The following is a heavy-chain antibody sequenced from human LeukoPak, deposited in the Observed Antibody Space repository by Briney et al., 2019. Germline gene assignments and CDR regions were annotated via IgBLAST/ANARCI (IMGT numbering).Heavy chain of an antibody. J-gene: IGHJ4*02. D-gene: IGHD1-26*01. V-gene: IGHV1-2*06. CDR3: ASLYDIVGTTVDY. CDR1: GYTFTNYY. CDR2: IDPNTGGT. Sequence: ASVTVSCTTSGYTFTNYYIHWVRQAPGQGLEWMGRIDPNTGGTKSAKNFQGRVTMTRDTSISTAYMALSGLRSDDTAVYYCASLYDIVGTTVDYWGQGTLVTVSS.